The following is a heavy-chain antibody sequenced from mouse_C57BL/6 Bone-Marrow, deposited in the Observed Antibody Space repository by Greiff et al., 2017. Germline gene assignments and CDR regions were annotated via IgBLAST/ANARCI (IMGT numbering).Heavy chain of an antibody. Sequence: QVQLQQPGAELVKPGASVTLSCTASGFTFTSYYMHWVKQRPEQGLEWIGRIDPEDGATNYNPKFKGKATLTVDKSSSTAYMQLSSLTSEDSAVYYCASDVSYDSDYWGQGTTRTVSS. D-gene: IGHD2-14*01. J-gene: IGHJ2*01. CDR2: IDPEDGAT. V-gene: IGHV1-69*02. CDR1: GFTFTSYY. CDR3: ASDVSYDSDY.